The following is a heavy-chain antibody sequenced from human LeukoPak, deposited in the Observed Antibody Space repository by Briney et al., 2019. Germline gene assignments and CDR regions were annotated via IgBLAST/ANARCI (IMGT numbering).Heavy chain of an antibody. CDR2: FSTTWST. V-gene: IGHV4-4*07. CDR1: GASISSYY. J-gene: IGHJ5*02. CDR3: ARVDGGSTGILHT. Sequence: PSGTLSLTCSVSGASISSYYWTWIRQPAGKGLEWIGRFSTTWSTSYNPSLKSRVTMSVDTSKNQFSLRLSSVTAADTAVYYCARVDGGSTGILHTWGPGTLVTVSS. D-gene: IGHD7-27*01.